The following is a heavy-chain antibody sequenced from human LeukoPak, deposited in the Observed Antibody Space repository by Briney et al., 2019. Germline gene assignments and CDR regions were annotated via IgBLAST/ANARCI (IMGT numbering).Heavy chain of an antibody. V-gene: IGHV3-53*01. CDR2: IYSDGST. Sequence: PGGSLRLSCAASGFTVSSNYMSWVRQAPGKGLEWVSIIYSDGSTRYADSVKGRFTISRDNSKNTLYLQMNSLRAEDTAVYYCAKGVSAAADDAFDIWGQGTMVTVSS. CDR3: AKGVSAAADDAFDI. D-gene: IGHD6-13*01. CDR1: GFTVSSNY. J-gene: IGHJ3*02.